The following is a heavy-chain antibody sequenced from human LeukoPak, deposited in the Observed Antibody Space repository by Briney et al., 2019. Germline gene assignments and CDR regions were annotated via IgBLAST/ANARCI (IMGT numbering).Heavy chain of an antibody. V-gene: IGHV5-51*01. CDR2: IYPGDSDT. D-gene: IGHD2-21*02. CDR3: ARRCGGDCYNYYYGVDV. CDR1: GYRFTSYW. Sequence: GESLKISCKGSGYRFTSYWIGWVRQMPGKGLEWMGIIYPGDSDTRYSPSFQGQVTISADKSISTAYLQWSSLKASDTAMYYCARRCGGDCYNYYYGVDVWGQGTTVTVSS. J-gene: IGHJ6*02.